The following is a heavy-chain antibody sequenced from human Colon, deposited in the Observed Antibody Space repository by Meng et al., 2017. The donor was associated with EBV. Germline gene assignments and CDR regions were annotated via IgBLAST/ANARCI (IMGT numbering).Heavy chain of an antibody. CDR1: GDSISSGDYS. J-gene: IGHJ5*02. V-gene: IGHV4-30-2*01. D-gene: IGHD2-21*02. CDR3: ARGPYCGGDCYWFDP. CDR2: IYHGGTT. Sequence: QLLLRESDSGLVHPSPSLSLTCAVSGDSISSGDYSWSWIRQPPGQGLEWIGYIYHGGTTYNTSLKSRVTISVDNSKNQFSLRLTSVTAADTAVYYCARGPYCGGDCYWFDPWGQGTLVTVSS.